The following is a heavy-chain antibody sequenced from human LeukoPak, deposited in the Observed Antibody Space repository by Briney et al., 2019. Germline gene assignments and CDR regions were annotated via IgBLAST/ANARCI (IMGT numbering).Heavy chain of an antibody. J-gene: IGHJ4*02. V-gene: IGHV5-51*01. Sequence: GGSLQISCKGSGCRFTNSWIGRVRQLPGKGLELRGIINPAHSERRYSPSFQGQVTMSVDKSISTAYLQWSSLKASDTAMYYCSRQGCTTTSCHTIESWGQGTLVTVSS. CDR2: INPAHSER. D-gene: IGHD2-2*02. CDR1: GCRFTNSW. CDR3: SRQGCTTTSCHTIES.